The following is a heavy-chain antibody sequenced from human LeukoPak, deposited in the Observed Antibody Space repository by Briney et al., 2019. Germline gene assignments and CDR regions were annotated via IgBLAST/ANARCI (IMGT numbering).Heavy chain of an antibody. CDR2: MNPNSGNT. CDR3: ARVGYCSSTSCYVGKYYFDY. Sequence: ASVKVSCKASGYTFTSYDINWVRQATGQGLEWMGWMNPNSGNTGYAQKFQGRVTMTRNTSISTAYMELSSLRSEDTAVYYCARVGYCSSTSCYVGKYYFDYWGQGTLVTVSS. D-gene: IGHD2-2*01. V-gene: IGHV1-8*01. J-gene: IGHJ4*02. CDR1: GYTFTSYD.